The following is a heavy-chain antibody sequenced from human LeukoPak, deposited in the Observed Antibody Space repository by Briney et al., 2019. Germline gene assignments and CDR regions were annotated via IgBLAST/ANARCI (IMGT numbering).Heavy chain of an antibody. V-gene: IGHV1-24*01. CDR2: FDPEDGET. D-gene: IGHD5-18*01. CDR3: ATDLTHTAMVTTDSG. Sequence: ASVKVSCKVSGYTLTELSMHWVRQAPGKGLEWMGGFDPEDGETIYAQKFQGRVTMTEDTSTDTAYVELSSLRSEDTAVYYCATDLTHTAMVTTDSGWGQGTLVTVSS. J-gene: IGHJ4*02. CDR1: GYTLTELS.